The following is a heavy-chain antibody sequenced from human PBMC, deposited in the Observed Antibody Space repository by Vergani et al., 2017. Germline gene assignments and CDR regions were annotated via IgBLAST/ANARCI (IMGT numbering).Heavy chain of an antibody. Sequence: EMQLLESGGGLVQPGGSLRLSCVASGFTFSSYGMSWVRQAPGKGLEWVSAISDSGGSTYYADSVKGRFTISRDNSKNTLYMQMNSLRAEDTAVYYCAKVWTSMVRGVVDYWGQGTLVTVSS. J-gene: IGHJ4*02. CDR3: AKVWTSMVRGVVDY. CDR2: ISDSGGST. V-gene: IGHV3-23*01. D-gene: IGHD3-10*01. CDR1: GFTFSSYG.